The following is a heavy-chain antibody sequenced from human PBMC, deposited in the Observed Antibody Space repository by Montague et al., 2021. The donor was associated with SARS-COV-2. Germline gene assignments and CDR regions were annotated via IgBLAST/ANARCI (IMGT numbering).Heavy chain of an antibody. J-gene: IGHJ6*03. D-gene: IGHD6-19*01. CDR2: ISTSGSS. Sequence: TLSLTCSVSGASISSANDYWTWIRQPAGKGLEWIGHISTSGSSSYNPFLKSRVTITLDTSKQQFSLELTSVTAADTAVYYCARDRRGMAMAGRAYYYYYMDVWGKGTTVTVSS. CDR3: ARDRRGMAMAGRAYYYYYMDV. V-gene: IGHV4-61*09. CDR1: GASISSANDY.